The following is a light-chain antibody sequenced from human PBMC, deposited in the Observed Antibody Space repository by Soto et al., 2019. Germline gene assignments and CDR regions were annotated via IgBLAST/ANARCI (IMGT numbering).Light chain of an antibody. V-gene: IGLV6-57*01. Sequence: LTQPHSVSESPGKTVTISCTRSSGSIADNYVQLYQQRPGSSPTTVIYEHTHRPSGVPDRFSGSIDSSSNSASLTISGLKTEDEADYYCQSYDSNTQVFGGGTKLTVL. J-gene: IGLJ3*02. CDR2: EHT. CDR1: SGSIADNY. CDR3: QSYDSNTQV.